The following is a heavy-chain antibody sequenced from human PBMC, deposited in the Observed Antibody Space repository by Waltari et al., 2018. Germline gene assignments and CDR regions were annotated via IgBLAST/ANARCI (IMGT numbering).Heavy chain of an antibody. J-gene: IGHJ4*02. CDR2: IYHSGST. V-gene: IGHV4-38-2*01. CDR3: ARHNQQQLVSGFDY. Sequence: QVQLQESGPGLVKPSETLSLTCAVSGYSISSGYYWGWIRQPPGKGLEWIGSIYHSGSTYYNPSLKSRVTISVDTSKNQFSLKLSSVTTADTAVYYCARHNQQQLVSGFDYWGQGTLVTVSS. D-gene: IGHD6-13*01. CDR1: GYSISSGYY.